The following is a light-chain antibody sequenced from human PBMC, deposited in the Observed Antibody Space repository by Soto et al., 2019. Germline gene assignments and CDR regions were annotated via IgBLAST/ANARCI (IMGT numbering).Light chain of an antibody. J-gene: IGLJ2*01. Sequence: QSVLTQPPSASGSPGQSVTISCTGTSSDVGGYNYVSWYQQHPGNAPKLMIYEVSKRPSGVPDRFSGSKSGNTASLTVSGLQAEDEADYYCSSSAGSNILSVVVGGGTKLTVL. V-gene: IGLV2-8*01. CDR2: EVS. CDR3: SSSAGSNILSVV. CDR1: SSDVGGYNY.